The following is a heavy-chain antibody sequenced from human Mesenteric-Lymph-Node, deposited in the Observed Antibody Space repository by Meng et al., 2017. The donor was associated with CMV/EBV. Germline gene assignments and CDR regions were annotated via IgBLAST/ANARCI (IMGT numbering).Heavy chain of an antibody. CDR2: IKQDGSEK. D-gene: IGHD2-2*02. V-gene: IGHV3-7*01. J-gene: IGHJ6*02. Sequence: ETLSLTCVVSGFTFKSYWMSWVRQAPGKGLEWVANIKQDGSEKYYVDSVKGRFTISRDNAKNSLYLQMNSLRAEDTAAYYCARDVGIGYCSSTSCYIHYYYGMDVWGQGTTVTVSS. CDR3: ARDVGIGYCSSTSCYIHYYYGMDV. CDR1: GFTFKSYW.